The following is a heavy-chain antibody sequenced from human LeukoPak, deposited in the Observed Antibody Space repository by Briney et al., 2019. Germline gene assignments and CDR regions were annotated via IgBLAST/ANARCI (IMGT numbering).Heavy chain of an antibody. CDR1: GFTFSSYA. D-gene: IGHD3-22*01. CDR3: ARDRYYYDSSSISYYYYMDV. J-gene: IGHJ6*03. CDR2: ISSSSSYI. V-gene: IGHV3-21*01. Sequence: GGSLRLSCAASGFTFSSYAMSWVRQAPGKGLEWVSSISSSSSYIYYADSVKGRFTISRDNAKNSLYLQMNSLRAEDTAVYYCARDRYYYDSSSISYYYYMDVWGKGTTVTVSS.